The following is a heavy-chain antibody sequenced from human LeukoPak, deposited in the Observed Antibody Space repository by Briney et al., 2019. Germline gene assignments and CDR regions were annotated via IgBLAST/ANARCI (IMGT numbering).Heavy chain of an antibody. D-gene: IGHD2-2*01. CDR1: GFTFGDYA. CDR2: IRSKAYGGAT. CDR3: TRDLCSSTSCYAPFDY. V-gene: IGHV3-49*04. Sequence: GRSLRLSCTASGFTFGDYAMSWVRQAPGKGLEWVAFIRSKAYGGATEYAASVKGRFTISRDDSKSIAYLQMNSLKTEDTAVYYCTRDLCSSTSCYAPFDYWGQGTLVTVSS. J-gene: IGHJ4*02.